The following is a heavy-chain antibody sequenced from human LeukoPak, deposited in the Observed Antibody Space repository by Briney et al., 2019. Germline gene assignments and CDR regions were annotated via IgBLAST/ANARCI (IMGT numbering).Heavy chain of an antibody. V-gene: IGHV3-66*01. CDR2: IFSGGSA. CDR1: GFTVSRNY. Sequence: GGSLRLSCAASGFTVSRNYMSWVRQAPGKGLEWVSVIFSGGSASYADSVKGRFTITRDNSKNTLYLQMNSLRAEDTAVYYCARDPRPLRYVDWSIDAFDIWGQGTMVTVSS. J-gene: IGHJ3*02. D-gene: IGHD3-9*01. CDR3: ARDPRPLRYVDWSIDAFDI.